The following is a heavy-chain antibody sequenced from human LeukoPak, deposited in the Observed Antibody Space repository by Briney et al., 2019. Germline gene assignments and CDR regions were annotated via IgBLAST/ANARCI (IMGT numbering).Heavy chain of an antibody. D-gene: IGHD6-19*01. J-gene: IGHJ6*03. CDR1: GYTFTGYY. V-gene: IGHV1-2*02. Sequence: GTSVKVSCKASGYTFTGYYMHWVRQAPGQGLEWMGWINPNSGGTNYAQKFQGRVTMTRDTSISTAYMELSRLRSDDTAVYYCAMASSLAVAGYYYYYMDVWGKGTTVTVSS. CDR2: INPNSGGT. CDR3: AMASSLAVAGYYYYYMDV.